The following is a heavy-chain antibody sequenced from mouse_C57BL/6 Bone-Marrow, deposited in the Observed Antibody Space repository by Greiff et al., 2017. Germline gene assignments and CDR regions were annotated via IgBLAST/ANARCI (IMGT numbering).Heavy chain of an antibody. CDR3: ARSYSNFYAMDY. CDR1: GYTFTSYT. CDR2: INPSSGYT. J-gene: IGHJ4*01. D-gene: IGHD2-5*01. V-gene: IGHV1-4*01. Sequence: VKLMESGAELARPGASVKMSCKASGYTFTSYTMHWVKQRPGQGLEWIGYINPSSGYTKYNQKFKDKATLTADKSSSTAYMQLSSLTSEDSAVYYCARSYSNFYAMDYWGQGTSVTVSS.